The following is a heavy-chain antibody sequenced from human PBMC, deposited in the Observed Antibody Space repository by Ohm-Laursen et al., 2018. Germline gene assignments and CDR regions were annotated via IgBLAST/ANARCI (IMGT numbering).Heavy chain of an antibody. CDR2: ISAYNGNT. Sequence: ASVKVSCKSSGYTFTSYGISWVRQAPGQGLEWMGWISAYNGNTNYAQKFQGRVTMTADTSTSTAYMELRSLRSDDTAMYYCTRTKLGATLGAYWGQGTLVTVSS. CDR1: GYTFTSYG. V-gene: IGHV1-18*01. D-gene: IGHD1-26*01. J-gene: IGHJ4*02. CDR3: TRTKLGATLGAY.